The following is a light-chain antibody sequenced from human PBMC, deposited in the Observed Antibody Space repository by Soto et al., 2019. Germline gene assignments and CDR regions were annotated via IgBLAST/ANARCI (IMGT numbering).Light chain of an antibody. J-gene: IGKJ1*01. V-gene: IGKV1-5*01. CDR3: LHYVYYAS. CDR2: DAS. Sequence: DIQMTQSPSTLSASGGDRVTITCRASQSISTWLAWYQQRPGKAPTLLIYDASSLESGVPSRFTGRGSGTEFTLTISSLQPDDSATYYCLHYVYYASFDHGTKVEI. CDR1: QSISTW.